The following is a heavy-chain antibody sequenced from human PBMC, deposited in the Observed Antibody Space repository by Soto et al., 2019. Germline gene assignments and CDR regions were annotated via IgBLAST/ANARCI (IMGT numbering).Heavy chain of an antibody. CDR2: MNPNSGNT. D-gene: IGHD1-1*01. CDR1: VYSLTIYD. Sequence: WSLLKVYCKPFVYSLTIYDSCCVLQATGQGLEWMGWMNPNSGNTGYAQKFQGRVTMARNTSISTAYMELSSLRSEDTAVYYCARKANRQPFDICGQGTMVTFAS. CDR3: ARKANRQPFDI. V-gene: IGHV1-8*02. J-gene: IGHJ3*02.